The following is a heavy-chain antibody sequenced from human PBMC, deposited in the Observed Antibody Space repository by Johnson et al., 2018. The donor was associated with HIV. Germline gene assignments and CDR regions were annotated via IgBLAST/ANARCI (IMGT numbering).Heavy chain of an antibody. Sequence: QVQLVESGGGLVKPGGSLRLSCAASGFTFSDYYMNWIRQAPGKGLEWVSYISSTGSSIKYVDSVKGRFIISRDNPKNSLYLQMNSLRAEDTAVYYCAAIAARPLDAFDIWGQGTMVTVSS. D-gene: IGHD6-6*01. V-gene: IGHV3-11*01. CDR2: ISSTGSSI. CDR1: GFTFSDYY. CDR3: AAIAARPLDAFDI. J-gene: IGHJ3*02.